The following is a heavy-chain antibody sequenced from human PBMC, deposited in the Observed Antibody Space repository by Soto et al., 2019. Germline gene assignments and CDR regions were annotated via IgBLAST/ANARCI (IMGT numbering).Heavy chain of an antibody. V-gene: IGHV4-59*01. CDR3: ARDMWFGEYYYGMDV. D-gene: IGHD3-10*01. Sequence: TLSLTCTVSGGSISSYYWSWIRQPPGKGLEWIGYIYYSGSTNYNPSLKSRVTISVDTSKNQFSLKLSSVTAADTAVYYCARDMWFGEYYYGMDVWGQGTTVTVSS. CDR1: GGSISSYY. J-gene: IGHJ6*02. CDR2: IYYSGST.